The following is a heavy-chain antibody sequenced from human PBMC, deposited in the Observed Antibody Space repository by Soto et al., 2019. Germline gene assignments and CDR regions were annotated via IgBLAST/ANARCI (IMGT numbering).Heavy chain of an antibody. J-gene: IGHJ4*02. Sequence: SEALSLTWSVSGGSISSYYWSWIRQPPGKGLEWIGYIYYSGSTNYNPSLKSRVTISVDTSKNQFSLKLSSVTAADTAVYYCARGGRLGELSLPYYFDYWGQATLVTVSS. CDR1: GGSISSYY. V-gene: IGHV4-59*01. CDR3: ARGGRLGELSLPYYFDY. CDR2: IYYSGST. D-gene: IGHD3-16*02.